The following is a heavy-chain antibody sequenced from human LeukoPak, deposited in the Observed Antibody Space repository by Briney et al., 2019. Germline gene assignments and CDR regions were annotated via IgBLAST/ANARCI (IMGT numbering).Heavy chain of an antibody. Sequence: SETLSLTCTVSGGSISSGGYYWSWIRQPPGKGLEWIGYIYHSGSTYYNPSLKSRVTISVDRSKNQFSLKLSSVTAADTAVYYCARDPTVRLRYFDWQSGAFDIWGQGTMVTVSS. V-gene: IGHV4-30-2*01. CDR1: GGSISSGGYY. J-gene: IGHJ3*02. CDR2: IYHSGST. D-gene: IGHD3-9*01. CDR3: ARDPTVRLRYFDWQSGAFDI.